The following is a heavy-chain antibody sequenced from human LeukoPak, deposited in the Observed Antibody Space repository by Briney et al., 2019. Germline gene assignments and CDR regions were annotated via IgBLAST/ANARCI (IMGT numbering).Heavy chain of an antibody. CDR1: GGSISSGGYY. J-gene: IGHJ4*02. CDR2: IYQSGST. CDR3: ARADHYYGSGSYKVYFDY. Sequence: SETLSLTCTVSGGSISSGGYYWSWIRQPPGKGLEWIGYIYQSGSTYYNPSLKSRVTISVDTSKNQFSLKLSSVTAADTAVYYCARADHYYGSGSYKVYFDYWGQGTLVTVSS. D-gene: IGHD3-10*01. V-gene: IGHV4-31*03.